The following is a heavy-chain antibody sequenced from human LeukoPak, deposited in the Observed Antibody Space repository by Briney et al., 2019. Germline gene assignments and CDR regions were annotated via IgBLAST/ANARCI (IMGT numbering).Heavy chain of an antibody. CDR2: ISGSSNSI. D-gene: IGHD6-13*01. CDR1: GFTFSSYS. Sequence: GGSLRLSCAASGFTFSSYSMNWVRQAPGKGLEWVSCISGSSNSIYYADSVKGRFTISRDNAKNSLYLQMNSLRAEDTAVYYCARVSPRSRSWYDAFDIWGQGTMVTVSS. J-gene: IGHJ3*02. CDR3: ARVSPRSRSWYDAFDI. V-gene: IGHV3-21*01.